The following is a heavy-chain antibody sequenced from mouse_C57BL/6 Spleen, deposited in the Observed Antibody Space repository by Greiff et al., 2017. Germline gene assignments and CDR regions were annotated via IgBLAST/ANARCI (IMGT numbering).Heavy chain of an antibody. D-gene: IGHD1-1*01. CDR1: GYAFSSYW. Sequence: QVQLQQSGAELVKPGASVKISCKASGYAFSSYWMNWVKQRPGKGLEWIGQIYPGDGDTNYNGKFKGKATLTADKSSSTAYMQLSSLTTEDATVDFCAREDYYGSSPLAYWGQGTLVTVSA. CDR2: IYPGDGDT. CDR3: AREDYYGSSPLAY. V-gene: IGHV1-80*01. J-gene: IGHJ3*01.